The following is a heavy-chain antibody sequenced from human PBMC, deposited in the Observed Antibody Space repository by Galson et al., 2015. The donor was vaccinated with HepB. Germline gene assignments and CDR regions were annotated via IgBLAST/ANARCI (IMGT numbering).Heavy chain of an antibody. CDR2: INAGNGDT. D-gene: IGHD7-27*01. CDR3: SRDRGGTGDFDY. V-gene: IGHV1-3*01. Sequence: SVKVSCKASGYTFTSYAMHWVRQAPGQRLEWVGWINAGNGDTKYSQKFQDRVTITRDTSASTAYMELSSLRSEDTALYYCSRDRGGTGDFDYWGQGTLVTVSS. CDR1: GYTFTSYA. J-gene: IGHJ4*02.